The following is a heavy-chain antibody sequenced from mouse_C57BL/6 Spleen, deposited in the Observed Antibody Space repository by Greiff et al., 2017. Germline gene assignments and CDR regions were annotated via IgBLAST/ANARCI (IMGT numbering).Heavy chain of an antibody. CDR1: GYSITSGYD. CDR3: ARDTNWAWYFDV. CDR2: ISYSGST. Sequence: EVQLVESGPGMVKPSQSLSLTCTVTGYSITSGYDWHWIRHFPGNKLEWMGYISYSGSTNYNPSLKSRISITHDTSKNHFFLKLNSVTTEDTATYYCARDTNWAWYFDVWGTGTTVTVSS. J-gene: IGHJ1*03. D-gene: IGHD4-1*01. V-gene: IGHV3-1*01.